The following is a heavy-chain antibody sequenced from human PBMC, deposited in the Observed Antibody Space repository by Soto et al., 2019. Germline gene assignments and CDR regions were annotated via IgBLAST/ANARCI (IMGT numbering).Heavy chain of an antibody. CDR2: IYYSGNT. V-gene: IGHV4-59*08. Sequence: SETLSLTCTVSGGSISNYYWTWIRQPPGKGLQWIGCIYYSGNTNYNPSLKSRVTISVDTAKNQFSLKLSSVTAADTAVYYCAKARHYDFLTAFGRDFDCWGQGTPVTVSS. CDR1: GGSISNYY. CDR3: AKARHYDFLTAFGRDFDC. D-gene: IGHD3-9*01. J-gene: IGHJ4*02.